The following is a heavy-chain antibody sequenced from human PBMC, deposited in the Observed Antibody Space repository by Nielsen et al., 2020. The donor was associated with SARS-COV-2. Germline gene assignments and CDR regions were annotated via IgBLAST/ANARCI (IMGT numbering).Heavy chain of an antibody. CDR2: INPNSGGT. Sequence: WVRQAPGQGLEWMGRINPNSGGTNYAQKFQGRVTMTRDTSISTAYMELSRLRSDDTAVYYCAREGAPDYYGSGSSIGMDVWGQGTTVTVSS. D-gene: IGHD3-10*01. J-gene: IGHJ6*02. V-gene: IGHV1-2*06. CDR3: AREGAPDYYGSGSSIGMDV.